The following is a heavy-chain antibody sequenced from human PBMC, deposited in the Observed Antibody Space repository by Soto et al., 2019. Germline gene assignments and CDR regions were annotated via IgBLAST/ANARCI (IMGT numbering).Heavy chain of an antibody. CDR3: ARGIKNYYGMDV. D-gene: IGHD2-15*01. CDR2: LKSDGSNT. J-gene: IGHJ6*02. V-gene: IGHV3-74*01. CDR1: GFTFSSYW. Sequence: EVQLVESGGGLGQPGGSLRLSCAASGFTFSSYWMHWVRQAPGKGLVWVSRLKSDGSNTNYAESVKGRFTMSRDKAKNTLYMQMNSLRAEDTAVYYCARGIKNYYGMDVWGQGTTVTVSS.